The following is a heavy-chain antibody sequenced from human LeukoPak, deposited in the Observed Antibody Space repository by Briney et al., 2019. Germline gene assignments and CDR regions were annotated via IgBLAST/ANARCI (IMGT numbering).Heavy chain of an antibody. CDR2: INHSGST. CDR3: ARVKGSYRPTFDY. V-gene: IGHV4-34*01. J-gene: IGHJ4*02. Sequence: SETLSLTCAVYGGSFSGYYWSWIRQPPGKGLEWIGEINHSGSTNYNPSLKSRVTISVDTSKNQFSLELSSVTAADTAVYYCARVKGSYRPTFDYWGQGTLVTVSS. D-gene: IGHD3-16*02. CDR1: GGSFSGYY.